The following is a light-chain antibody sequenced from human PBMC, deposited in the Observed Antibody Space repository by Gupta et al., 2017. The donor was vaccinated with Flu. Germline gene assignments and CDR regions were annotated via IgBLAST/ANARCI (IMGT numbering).Light chain of an antibody. CDR2: EVT. J-gene: IGLJ1*01. CDR3: SSHTVSDTFV. CDR1: SSDIGAYKY. V-gene: IGLV2-8*01. Sequence: QSALTQPPSASGSPEQSITISCTGTSSDIGAYKYVSWHPQHAGKAPKLIIYEVTKRPSGVPDRFSGSKSGNTASLTVSGLQAEDEGDYYCSSHTVSDTFVFGTGTAVTVL.